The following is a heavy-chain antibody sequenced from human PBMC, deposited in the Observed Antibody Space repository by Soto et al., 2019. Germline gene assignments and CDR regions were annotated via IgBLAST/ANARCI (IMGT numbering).Heavy chain of an antibody. J-gene: IGHJ3*01. CDR2: VHSDGTTT. V-gene: IGHV3-74*01. CDR3: ARGDRGGFDL. Sequence: EVQLVEYGGGLVQLGESLRLSCAASGFTFDYYWMHWVRQAPGKGLVWVSRVHSDGTTTTYSDSVKGRFTISRDTAMNTVSLQMRSLRAEDTAISYCARGDRGGFDLWGHGTVVTVSS. CDR1: GFTFDYYW. D-gene: IGHD3-10*01.